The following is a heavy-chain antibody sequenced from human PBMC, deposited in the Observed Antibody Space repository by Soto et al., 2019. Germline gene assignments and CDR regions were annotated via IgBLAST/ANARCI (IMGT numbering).Heavy chain of an antibody. CDR3: ARDGAEYCSGGSCYGTGEYYYGMDV. CDR1: GYTFTSYG. V-gene: IGHV1-18*01. J-gene: IGHJ6*02. D-gene: IGHD2-15*01. Sequence: ASVKVSCKASGYTFTSYGISWVRQAPGQGLEWMGWISAYNGNTNYAQKLQGRVTMTTDTSTSTAYMGLRSLRSDDTAVYYCARDGAEYCSGGSCYGTGEYYYGMDVWGQGTTVTVSS. CDR2: ISAYNGNT.